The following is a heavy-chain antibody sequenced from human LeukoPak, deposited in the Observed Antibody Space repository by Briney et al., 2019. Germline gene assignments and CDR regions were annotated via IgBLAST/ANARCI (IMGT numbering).Heavy chain of an antibody. CDR3: VRVIGAPNYYYYMDV. V-gene: IGHV3-53*01. CDR1: GFTVSSNY. CDR2: IYSGGST. J-gene: IGHJ6*03. D-gene: IGHD3-22*01. Sequence: GGSLRLSCAASGFTVSSNYMSWVRQAPGKGLEWVSVIYSGGSTYYADSVKGRFTISRDNSKNTLYLQMNSLRAEDTAVYFCVRVIGAPNYYYYMDVWGKGTTVTVSS.